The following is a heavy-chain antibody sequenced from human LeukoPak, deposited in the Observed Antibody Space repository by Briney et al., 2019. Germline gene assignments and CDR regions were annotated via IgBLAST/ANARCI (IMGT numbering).Heavy chain of an antibody. D-gene: IGHD2-2*01. CDR2: IRYDGSNK. V-gene: IGHV3-30*02. Sequence: PGGSLRLSCAASGFTFSDYYMSWVRQAPGKGLEWVAFIRYDGSNKYYADSVKGRFTISRDNSKNTLYLQMNSLRAEDTAVYYCAKDFLGVPAVYYFDYWGQGTLVTVSS. CDR3: AKDFLGVPAVYYFDY. J-gene: IGHJ4*02. CDR1: GFTFSDYY.